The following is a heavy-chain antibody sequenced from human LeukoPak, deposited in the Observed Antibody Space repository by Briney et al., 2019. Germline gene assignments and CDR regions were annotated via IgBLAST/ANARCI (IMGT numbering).Heavy chain of an antibody. CDR3: ARDYYDSSGYYDDAFDI. V-gene: IGHV4-39*07. CDR2: IYYSGST. D-gene: IGHD3-22*01. Sequence: SETLSLTCTVSGGSLSNYYWNWIRQPPGKGLEWIGSIYYSGSTYYNPSLKSRVTISVDTSKNQFSLQLISVTAADTAVYYCARDYYDSSGYYDDAFDIWGQGTMVTVSS. CDR1: GGSLSNYY. J-gene: IGHJ3*02.